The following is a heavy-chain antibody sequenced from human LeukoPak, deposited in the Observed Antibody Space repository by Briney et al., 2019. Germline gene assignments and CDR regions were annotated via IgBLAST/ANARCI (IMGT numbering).Heavy chain of an antibody. CDR3: ARDLYYYGSGSYSYYYYMDV. V-gene: IGHV3-21*01. CDR2: ISSSSSYI. CDR1: GFTFSSYS. J-gene: IGHJ6*03. Sequence: GGSLRLSCAASGFTFSSYSMNWVRQAPGKGLEWVSSISSSSSYIYYADSVKGRFTISRDNAKNSLYLQMNSLRAEDTAVYYCARDLYYYGSGSYSYYYYMDVWGKGTTVTVSS. D-gene: IGHD3-10*01.